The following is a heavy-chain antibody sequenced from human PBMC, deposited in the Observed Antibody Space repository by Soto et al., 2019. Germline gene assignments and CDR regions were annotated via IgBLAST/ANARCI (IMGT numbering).Heavy chain of an antibody. D-gene: IGHD4-17*01. Sequence: QVQLVQSGAEVKRPGSSVKVSCKASGGTFSSYGISWVRQAPGQGLEWMGGIIPIFGTTNHAQKLQGRITITADEATGTGYMALCSLRFEDTAVYYSARVPGYADTYYCYGMDVWGQGTTVTVSS. CDR1: GGTFSSYG. V-gene: IGHV1-69*12. J-gene: IGHJ6*02. CDR3: ARVPGYADTYYCYGMDV. CDR2: IIPIFGTT.